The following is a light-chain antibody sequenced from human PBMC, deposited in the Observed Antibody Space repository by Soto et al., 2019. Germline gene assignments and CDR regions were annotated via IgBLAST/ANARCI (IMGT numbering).Light chain of an antibody. CDR2: DAS. CDR3: QQYSSSPLT. J-gene: IGKJ1*01. V-gene: IGKV3-20*01. Sequence: EIVLTQSPGTLSLSPGERATLSCRASQGVSNSYLAWYQQKPGQAPRLLIYDASSRATGIPDRFSGSGSGTDFTLTISRLEPEDFALYYCQQYSSSPLTFGQVTKVEIK. CDR1: QGVSNSY.